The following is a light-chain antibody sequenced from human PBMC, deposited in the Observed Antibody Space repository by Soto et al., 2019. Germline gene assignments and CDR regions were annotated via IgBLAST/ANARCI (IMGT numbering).Light chain of an antibody. CDR1: QTVSSSF. Sequence: EIVLTQSPGTLSLSPGERATLSCRASQTVSSSFLAWYQKKPGQAPRLLIYSASIRATGIPDRFSGSGSGTDFTLTISRLEPEDLAVYYCQQYSGSPFSFGPGTKVDLK. V-gene: IGKV3-20*01. CDR3: QQYSGSPFS. CDR2: SAS. J-gene: IGKJ3*01.